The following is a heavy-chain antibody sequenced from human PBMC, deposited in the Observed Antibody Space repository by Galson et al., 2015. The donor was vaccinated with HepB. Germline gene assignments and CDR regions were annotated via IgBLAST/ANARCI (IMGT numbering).Heavy chain of an antibody. CDR3: ARWLGTFDI. J-gene: IGHJ3*02. D-gene: IGHD6-19*01. CDR2: IKEDGSDK. Sequence: SLRLSCAASGFTFSSHWMSWVRQAPGKGPEWVANIKEDGSDKYYVDSVKGRFTISRDSAKNSLYLQMNSPRAEDTAVYYCARWLGTFDIWGQGTMVTVSS. CDR1: GFTFSSHW. V-gene: IGHV3-7*03.